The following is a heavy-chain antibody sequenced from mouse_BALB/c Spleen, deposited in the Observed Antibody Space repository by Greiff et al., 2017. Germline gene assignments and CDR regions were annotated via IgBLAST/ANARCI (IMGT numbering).Heavy chain of an antibody. CDR1: GYTFTSYT. CDR2: INPSSGYT. D-gene: IGHD2-10*02. Sequence: VQGVESAAELARPGASVKMSCKASGYTFTSYTMHWVKQRPGQGLEWIGYINPSSGYTEYNQKFKDKTTLTADKSSSTAYMQLSSLTSEDSAVYYCARGYGNYWYFDVWGAGTTVTVSS. V-gene: IGHV1-4*02. CDR3: ARGYGNYWYFDV. J-gene: IGHJ1*01.